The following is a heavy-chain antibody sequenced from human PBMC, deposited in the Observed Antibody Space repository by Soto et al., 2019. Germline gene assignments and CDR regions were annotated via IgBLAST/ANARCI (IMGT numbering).Heavy chain of an antibody. CDR1: GGSISSGGYY. Sequence: QVQLQESGPGLVKPSQTLSLTCTVSGGSISSGGYYWTWIRQHPGKGLGWIGYIYYSGSTNYNPSLKSRVTISVDTAKNQYSLKLSSVTAADTAVYYCARVCGGDCHYGMDVWGQGTTVTVSS. J-gene: IGHJ6*02. D-gene: IGHD2-21*02. CDR3: ARVCGGDCHYGMDV. V-gene: IGHV4-31*03. CDR2: IYYSGST.